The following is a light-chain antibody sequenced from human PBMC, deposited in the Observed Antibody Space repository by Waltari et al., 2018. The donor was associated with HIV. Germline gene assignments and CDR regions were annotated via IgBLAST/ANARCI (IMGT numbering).Light chain of an antibody. CDR3: NSYTISSTWM. CDR2: DVN. V-gene: IGLV2-14*03. CDR1: SNNVGTYNG. Sequence: QSALTHPASVSGSPGQSITISCTGTSNNVGTYNGVSWYQHHPGTAPKLIIYDVNSRPSGVSSRFSGSKSGSTASLTIAGLQDEDEAYYYCNSYTISSTWMFGGGTKLTVL. J-gene: IGLJ3*02.